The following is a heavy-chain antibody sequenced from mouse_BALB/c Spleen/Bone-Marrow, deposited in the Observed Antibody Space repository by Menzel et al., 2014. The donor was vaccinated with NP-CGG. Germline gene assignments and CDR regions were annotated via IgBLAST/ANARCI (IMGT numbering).Heavy chain of an antibody. CDR1: GFTFSNYA. CDR3: VGSGGKYALDY. V-gene: IGHV5-9-2*01. D-gene: IGHD3-3*01. J-gene: IGHJ4*01. CDR2: ISDAGRYT. Sequence: EVQGVESGGGLVKPGGSLKLSCAASGFTFSNYAMSWVRQTPEKRLEWVATISDAGRYTYYPDSVKGRFTISRDNARNTLYLQMSSLRSEDTAFYYCVGSGGKYALDYWGQGTSVTVSS.